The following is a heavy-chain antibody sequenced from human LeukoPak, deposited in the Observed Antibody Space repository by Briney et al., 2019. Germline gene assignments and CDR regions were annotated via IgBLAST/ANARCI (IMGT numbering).Heavy chain of an antibody. D-gene: IGHD3-22*01. Sequence: PGGSLRLSCAASGFTFSSYAMAWVRQAPGKGLEWVSAISGSRNNTYYADSVKGRFTISRDNSKNTLYLQMNSLRAEDTAVYYCAKDSGYYPTPTNFDYWGQGTLVTVSS. J-gene: IGHJ4*02. V-gene: IGHV3-23*01. CDR3: AKDSGYYPTPTNFDY. CDR1: GFTFSSYA. CDR2: ISGSRNNT.